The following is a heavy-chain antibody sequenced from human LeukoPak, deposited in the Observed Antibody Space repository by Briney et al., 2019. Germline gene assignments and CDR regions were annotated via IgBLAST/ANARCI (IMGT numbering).Heavy chain of an antibody. Sequence: GASVKVSCKASGYTFTSYDINWVRQATGQGLEWMGWMNPNSGNTGYAQKFQGRVTMTRNTSISTAYMELSSLRSGDTAVYYCARGRMVAVAGPPDYWGQGTLVTVSS. CDR1: GYTFTSYD. J-gene: IGHJ4*02. CDR2: MNPNSGNT. D-gene: IGHD6-19*01. CDR3: ARGRMVAVAGPPDY. V-gene: IGHV1-8*01.